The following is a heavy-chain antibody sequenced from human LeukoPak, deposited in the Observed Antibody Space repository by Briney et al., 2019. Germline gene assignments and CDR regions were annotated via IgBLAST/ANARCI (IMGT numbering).Heavy chain of an antibody. Sequence: PSETLPLTCTVSGGSISSSSYDWGWIRQPPGKGLEWIGSMYYSGSTYYNPSLKSRVTISVDTSKNQFSLKLSSVTAADTAVYHCARVRRYSSRPDAFDIWGQGTMVTVSS. CDR1: GGSISSSSYD. CDR2: MYYSGST. D-gene: IGHD6-13*01. V-gene: IGHV4-39*07. J-gene: IGHJ3*02. CDR3: ARVRRYSSRPDAFDI.